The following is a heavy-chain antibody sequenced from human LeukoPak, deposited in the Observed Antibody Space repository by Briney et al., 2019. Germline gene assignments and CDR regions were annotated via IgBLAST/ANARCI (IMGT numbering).Heavy chain of an antibody. CDR1: GGSISSSSYY. Sequence: SETLSLTCTVSGGSISSSSYYWGWIRQPPGKGLEWIGSIYYSGSTYYNPSLKSRVTISVDTSKNQFSLKLSSVTAADTAVYYCARASRYDLYFDYWGQGTLVTVSS. V-gene: IGHV4-39*01. CDR3: ARASRYDLYFDY. D-gene: IGHD5-12*01. J-gene: IGHJ4*02. CDR2: IYYSGST.